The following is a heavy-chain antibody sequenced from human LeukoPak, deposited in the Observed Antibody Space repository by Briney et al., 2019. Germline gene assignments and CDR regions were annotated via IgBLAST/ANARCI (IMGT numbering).Heavy chain of an antibody. CDR2: IYYSGST. Sequence: SETLSLTCTVSGGSISSYYWSWIRQPPGKGLEWIGYIYYSGSTNYNPSLKSRVTISVDTSKNQFSLKLSSVTAADTAVYYCVALRLGELSFDPWGQGTLVTVSS. D-gene: IGHD3-16*02. J-gene: IGHJ5*02. V-gene: IGHV4-59*01. CDR1: GGSISSYY. CDR3: VALRLGELSFDP.